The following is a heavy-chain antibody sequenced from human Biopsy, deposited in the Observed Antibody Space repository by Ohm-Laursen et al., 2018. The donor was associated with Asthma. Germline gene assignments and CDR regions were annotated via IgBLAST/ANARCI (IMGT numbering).Heavy chain of an antibody. CDR2: LNAGNSNT. D-gene: IGHD3-9*01. CDR1: GYTFTNFS. CDR3: ARRYSDFLTGSVNDAFDI. J-gene: IGHJ3*02. Sequence: ASVKVSCTISGYTFTNFSIHWVRQAPGQRLEWMGWLNAGNSNTTYSQKFQGRVTISRDTSARTTYMDLSSLRSEDKAVYYCARRYSDFLTGSVNDAFDIWGQGAMVTVSS. V-gene: IGHV1-3*01.